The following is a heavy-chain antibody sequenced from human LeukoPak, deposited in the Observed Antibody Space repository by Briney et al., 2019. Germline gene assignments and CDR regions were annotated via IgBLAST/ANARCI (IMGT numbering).Heavy chain of an antibody. V-gene: IGHV1-8*01. D-gene: IGHD3-10*01. J-gene: IGHJ4*02. CDR3: ARANYYGSGKKDLDY. Sequence: ASVKVSCKASGYTFTTYDINWVRQATGQGREWMGWMNPNSGNTGYAQKFQGRVTMTRNTSMSTAYMELNRLRSEDTAVYYCARANYYGSGKKDLDYWGQGTLVTVSS. CDR2: MNPNSGNT. CDR1: GYTFTTYD.